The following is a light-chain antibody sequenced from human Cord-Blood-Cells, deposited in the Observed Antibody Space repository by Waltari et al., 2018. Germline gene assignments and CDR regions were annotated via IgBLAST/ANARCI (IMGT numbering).Light chain of an antibody. J-gene: IGKJ2*01. CDR1: QSISSW. Sequence: DIQMTQSTSTLSASVGDRVTLTCRPSQSISSWLAWYQQKPGKAPKLLIYKASSLESGVPSRFSGSGSGTEFTLTISSLQPDDFATYYCQQYNSYPYTFGQGTKLEIK. CDR2: KAS. CDR3: QQYNSYPYT. V-gene: IGKV1-5*03.